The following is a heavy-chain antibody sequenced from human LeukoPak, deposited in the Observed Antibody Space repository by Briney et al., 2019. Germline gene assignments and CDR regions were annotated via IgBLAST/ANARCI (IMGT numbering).Heavy chain of an antibody. V-gene: IGHV5-51*01. Sequence: ESLKISCQGSGYSFTSYWIGWVRQMPGKGLEWMGIIYPGDSDTRYSPSFQGQVTISADKSISTAYLQWSSLKASDTAMYYCARFSGSYSPHGYYFDYWGQGTLVTVSS. J-gene: IGHJ4*02. CDR1: GYSFTSYW. D-gene: IGHD1-26*01. CDR2: IYPGDSDT. CDR3: ARFSGSYSPHGYYFDY.